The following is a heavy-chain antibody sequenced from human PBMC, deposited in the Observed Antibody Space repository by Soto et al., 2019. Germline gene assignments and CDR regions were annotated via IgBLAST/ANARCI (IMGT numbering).Heavy chain of an antibody. V-gene: IGHV4-61*01. CDR2: IYYSGST. CDR3: ASRNYGMDV. Sequence: SETLSLTCTVSGGSVSSGSYYWSWIRQPPGKGLEWIGYIYYSGSTNYNPSLKSRLSISKDTSKNQFSLKLSSVTAADTAVYYCASRNYGMDVWGQGTTVTVSS. J-gene: IGHJ6*02. CDR1: GGSVSSGSYY.